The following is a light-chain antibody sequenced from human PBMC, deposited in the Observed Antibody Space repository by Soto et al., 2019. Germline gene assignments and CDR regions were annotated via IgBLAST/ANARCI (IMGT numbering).Light chain of an antibody. Sequence: DIQMTQSPSSLSASLGDRVTITCQASQAISNFLNWYQHKPGKAPKLLIYDASNLETGVPSRFSGSGSGTDFTFTIRSLQPEDVATYYCQQYDNVPITFGQGTRLEIK. V-gene: IGKV1-33*01. CDR1: QAISNF. CDR2: DAS. J-gene: IGKJ5*01. CDR3: QQYDNVPIT.